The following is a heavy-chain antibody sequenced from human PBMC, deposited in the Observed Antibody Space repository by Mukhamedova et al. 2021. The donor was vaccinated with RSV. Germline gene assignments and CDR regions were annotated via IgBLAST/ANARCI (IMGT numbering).Heavy chain of an antibody. V-gene: IGHV3-21*04. Sequence: YGDSVTGRFTISRDDAKSTVFLQMNSLRAEDTAVYYCARAVYSGDVFDVWGRGTTVVVSS. D-gene: IGHD2-8*01. J-gene: IGHJ3*01. CDR3: ARAVYSGDVFDV.